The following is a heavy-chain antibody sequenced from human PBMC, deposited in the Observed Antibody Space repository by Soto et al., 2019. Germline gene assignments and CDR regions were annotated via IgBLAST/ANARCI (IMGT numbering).Heavy chain of an antibody. D-gene: IGHD2-2*01. CDR3: AREASVLIPAAQPSRFDS. Sequence: GASVKVSCKGFDYSFMKYGINWVRQAPGQGLEWVGWISPYSGYTHSAQKFHGRLTLTTDTAASTAYMELRILRSADTALYYCAREASVLIPAAQPSRFDSWGQGTLVTVSS. J-gene: IGHJ4*02. V-gene: IGHV1-18*01. CDR1: DYSFMKYG. CDR2: ISPYSGYT.